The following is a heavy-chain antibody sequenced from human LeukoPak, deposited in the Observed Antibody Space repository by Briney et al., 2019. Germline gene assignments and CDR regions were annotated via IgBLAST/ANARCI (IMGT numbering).Heavy chain of an antibody. V-gene: IGHV4-4*07. J-gene: IGHJ4*02. CDR1: GGSISSYY. Sequence: SETLSLTCTVAGGSISSYYWSWIRQPTGKGLDWIGRIYTSGSTNNPSLKSRVTLSVDTSKNQFSLKLSSVTAADTAVYYCASLTYYDSSGYYTFDYWGQGTLVTVSS. D-gene: IGHD3-22*01. CDR2: IYTSGST. CDR3: ASLTYYDSSGYYTFDY.